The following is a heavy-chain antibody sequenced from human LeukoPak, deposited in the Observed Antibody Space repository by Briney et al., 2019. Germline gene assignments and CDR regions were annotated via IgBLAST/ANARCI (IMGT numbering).Heavy chain of an antibody. CDR2: ISGSGGST. V-gene: IGHV3-23*01. D-gene: IGHD6-13*01. Sequence: GGSLRLSCAASGFTFSSYAMSWVRQAPGKGLEWVSAISGSGGSTYYADSVKGRFTISRDNSKNTLYLQMNSLRTEDTAVYYCVRLTAAGRRTDFDYWGQGTLVTVSS. CDR3: VRLTAAGRRTDFDY. CDR1: GFTFSSYA. J-gene: IGHJ4*02.